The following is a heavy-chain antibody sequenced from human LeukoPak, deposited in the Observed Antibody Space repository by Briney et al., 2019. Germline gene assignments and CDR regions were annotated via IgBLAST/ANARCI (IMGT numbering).Heavy chain of an antibody. Sequence: GSLRLSCAASGFTFSSYAMSWVRQAPGKGLEWIGNIFYSGSTYYSPSLRSRVTISLDTSRNQFSLKLNSVTAADTAVYYCARDWGDYYGSGSLFDPWGQGTLVTVSS. J-gene: IGHJ5*02. CDR1: GFTFSSYA. CDR3: ARDWGDYYGSGSLFDP. D-gene: IGHD3-10*01. CDR2: IFYSGST. V-gene: IGHV4-59*01.